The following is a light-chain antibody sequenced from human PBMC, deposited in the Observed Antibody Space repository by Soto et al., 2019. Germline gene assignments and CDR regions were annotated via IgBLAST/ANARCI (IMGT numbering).Light chain of an antibody. V-gene: IGKV1-39*01. CDR2: ASS. J-gene: IGKJ4*01. CDR3: QQSYSNTLS. Sequence: DIQLTQSPSSLSASVGDRVTSNCRASQSIYTYLNWFQLKPGKGPKLLIFASSTLQSGVPSRFSGSASGADFSLTISSLQPEDFATYYCQQSYSNTLSFGGGTRV. CDR1: QSIYTY.